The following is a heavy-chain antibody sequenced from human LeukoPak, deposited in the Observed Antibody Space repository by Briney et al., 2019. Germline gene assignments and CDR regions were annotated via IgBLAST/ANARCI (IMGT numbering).Heavy chain of an antibody. CDR1: GFTFSSYA. CDR2: ISGSGDNT. Sequence: GGSLRLSCAASGFTFSSYAMSWVRQAPGKGLEWVSGISGSGDNTYYADSVKGRFTISRDNSKNTLYLQMNSLRAEDTAVYFCAKDKGYSYGYWIFDYWGQGTLVTVSS. CDR3: AKDKGYSYGYWIFDY. V-gene: IGHV3-23*01. D-gene: IGHD5-18*01. J-gene: IGHJ4*02.